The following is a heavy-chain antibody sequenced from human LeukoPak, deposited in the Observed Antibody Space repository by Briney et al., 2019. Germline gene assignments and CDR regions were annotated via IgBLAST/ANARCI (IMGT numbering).Heavy chain of an antibody. Sequence: PGGSLRLSCAASGFTFSSYAMHWVRQAPGKGLEWVAVISYDGSNKYYADSVRSRFTISRDNSKNTLYLQMNSLRAEDTAVYYCARGFRGGGVGELLGYWGQGTLVTVS. D-gene: IGHD1-26*01. V-gene: IGHV3-30-3*01. CDR2: ISYDGSNK. J-gene: IGHJ4*02. CDR1: GFTFSSYA. CDR3: ARGFRGGGVGELLGY.